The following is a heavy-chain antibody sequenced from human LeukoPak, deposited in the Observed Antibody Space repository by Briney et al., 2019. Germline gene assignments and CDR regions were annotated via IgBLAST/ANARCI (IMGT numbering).Heavy chain of an antibody. CDR2: IYFSGGT. J-gene: IGHJ4*02. CDR3: ARQTGSGLFSLP. CDR1: GFTFSSYW. V-gene: IGHV4-39*01. D-gene: IGHD3-10*01. Sequence: PGGSLRLSCAASGFTFSSYWMNWVRQPPGEGLEWIGSIYFSGGTYYNASLKSRVTISVDTSKNQFSLKLSSVTAADTAVYYCARQTGSGLFSLPGGQGTLVTVSS.